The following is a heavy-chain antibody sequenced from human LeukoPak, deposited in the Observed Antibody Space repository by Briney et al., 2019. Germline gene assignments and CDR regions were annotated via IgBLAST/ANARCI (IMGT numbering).Heavy chain of an antibody. CDR3: AKGDSSYYYYMDV. Sequence: PGGSLRLSCAASGFTFSSYAMSWVRQAPGKGLDWVSAISGRGDSTYYADSVKGRFTISRDNSKNTLYLQVNSLRVEDTAVYYCAKGDSSYYYYMDVWGKGTTVTVSS. J-gene: IGHJ6*03. V-gene: IGHV3-23*01. CDR2: ISGRGDST. D-gene: IGHD3-22*01. CDR1: GFTFSSYA.